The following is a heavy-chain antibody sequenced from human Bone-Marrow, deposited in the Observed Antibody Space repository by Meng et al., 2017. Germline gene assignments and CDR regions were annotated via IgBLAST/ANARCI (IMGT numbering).Heavy chain of an antibody. D-gene: IGHD6-13*01. J-gene: IGHJ6*02. CDR1: GFTFSDYY. CDR3: ARDGGSSSWYPLYYYYGMDV. CDR2: ISSSGSTI. V-gene: IGHV3-11*01. Sequence: GESLKISCAASGFTFSDYYMSWIRQAPGKGLEWVSYISSSGSTIYYADSVKGRFTISRDNAKNSLYLQMNSLRAEDTAVYYCARDGGSSSWYPLYYYYGMDVWGQGTTVTVSS.